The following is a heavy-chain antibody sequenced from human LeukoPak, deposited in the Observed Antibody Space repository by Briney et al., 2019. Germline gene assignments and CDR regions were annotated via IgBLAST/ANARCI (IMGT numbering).Heavy chain of an antibody. D-gene: IGHD3-10*01. CDR1: GYTFTSYD. J-gene: IGHJ5*02. CDR2: MNPNSGNT. CDR3: AREVTMVRGVIKLPWFDP. V-gene: IGHV1-8*01. Sequence: ASVKVSCKASGYTFTSYDINWVRQATGQGLEWMGWMNPNSGNTGYAQKFQGRVTMTRNTSISTAYMELRSLRSDDTAVYYCAREVTMVRGVIKLPWFDPWGQGTLVTVSS.